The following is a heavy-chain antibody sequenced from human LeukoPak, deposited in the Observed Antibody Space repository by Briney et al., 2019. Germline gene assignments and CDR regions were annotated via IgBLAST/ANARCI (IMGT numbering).Heavy chain of an antibody. D-gene: IGHD6-13*01. CDR1: GGSISSYY. CDR2: IYYSGST. CDR3: ARHDSSSWYGGNWIDP. J-gene: IGHJ5*02. Sequence: SETLSLTCTVSGGSISSYYWSWIRQPPGKGLEWIGYIYYSGSTNYNPSLKSRVTISVDTSKNQFSPKPSSVTAADTAVYYCARHDSSSWYGGNWIDPWGQGTLVTVSS. V-gene: IGHV4-59*08.